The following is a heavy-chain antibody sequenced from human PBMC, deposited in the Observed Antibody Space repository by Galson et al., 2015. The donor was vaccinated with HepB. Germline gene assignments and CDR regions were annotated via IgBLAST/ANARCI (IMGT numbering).Heavy chain of an antibody. J-gene: IGHJ6*03. V-gene: IGHV1-46*01. CDR3: ARSQGLYYYYYYMDV. CDR1: RYTFTSYY. Sequence: SVKVSCKASRYTFTSYYIHWVRQAPGQRLEWMGIINPGGGNTNYAQKFQGRVTLTRDTSTSTVYMELSSLRSEDTAVYYCARSQGLYYYYYYMDVWGKGTTVTVSS. CDR2: INPGGGNT.